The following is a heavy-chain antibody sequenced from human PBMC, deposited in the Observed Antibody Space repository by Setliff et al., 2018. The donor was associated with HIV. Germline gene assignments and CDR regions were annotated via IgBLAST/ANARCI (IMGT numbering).Heavy chain of an antibody. CDR1: GYTLTELS. CDR2: FDPEYDKT. CDR3: ATRAYDSSGYLRSRVSGAAFDI. Sequence: PSVKVSCKISGYTLTELSIHWVRQAPGKGLEWMGGFDPEYDKTFYAQKFQGRVTMSEDTSTDTAYMELTSLGSEDTAVYYCATRAYDSSGYLRSRVSGAAFDIWGQGTMVTVSS. V-gene: IGHV1-24*01. D-gene: IGHD3-22*01. J-gene: IGHJ3*02.